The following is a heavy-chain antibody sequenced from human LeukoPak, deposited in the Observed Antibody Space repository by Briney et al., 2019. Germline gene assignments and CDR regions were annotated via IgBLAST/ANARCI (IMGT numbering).Heavy chain of an antibody. Sequence: GGSLRPSCAASGFTFDDYGMSWVRQAPGKGLEWVSGINWNGGSTGYADSVKGRFTISRDNAKNSLYLQMNSLRAEDTALYYCARTQTPGVGANDAFDIWGQGTMVTVS. V-gene: IGHV3-20*04. J-gene: IGHJ3*02. CDR2: INWNGGST. D-gene: IGHD1-26*01. CDR1: GFTFDDYG. CDR3: ARTQTPGVGANDAFDI.